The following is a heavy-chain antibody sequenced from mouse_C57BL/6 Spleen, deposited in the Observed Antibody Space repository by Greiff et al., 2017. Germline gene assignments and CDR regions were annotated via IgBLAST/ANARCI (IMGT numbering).Heavy chain of an antibody. D-gene: IGHD6-1*01. V-gene: IGHV1-81*01. J-gene: IGHJ4*01. CDR1: GYTFTSYG. CDR2: IYPRSGNT. Sequence: QVQLQQSGAELARPGASVKLSCKASGYTFTSYGISWVKQRTGQGLEWIGEIYPRSGNTYYNEKFKGKATLTADKSSSTAYMELRSLTSEDSAVYFCARLAPMDYWGQGTSVTVSS. CDR3: ARLAPMDY.